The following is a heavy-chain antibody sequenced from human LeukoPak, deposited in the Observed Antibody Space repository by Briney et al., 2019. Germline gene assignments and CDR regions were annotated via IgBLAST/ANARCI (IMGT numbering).Heavy chain of an antibody. J-gene: IGHJ6*02. CDR2: TYYRSKWYN. CDR3: ATYSSGWYYGMDV. V-gene: IGHV6-1*01. D-gene: IGHD6-19*01. CDR1: GDSVSSNNTA. Sequence: SQTLSLTCDISGDSVSSNNTAWHWIRQSPSRGLEWLGRTYYRSKWYNDYAVSVKSRITINPDTSKNQFSLQLNSVTPEDTAVYYCATYSSGWYYGMDVWGQGTTVTVSS.